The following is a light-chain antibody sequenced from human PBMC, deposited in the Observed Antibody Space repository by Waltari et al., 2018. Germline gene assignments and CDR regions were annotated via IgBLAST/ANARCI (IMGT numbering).Light chain of an antibody. CDR3: CSYTTSSAWV. J-gene: IGLJ3*02. V-gene: IGLV2-14*01. CDR1: SSDVGVYNY. CDR2: DVT. Sequence: QSVLTQPASVSGSPGQSITISCTGTSSDVGVYNYVSWYQQNPGKAPKLMIYDVTKRPSGVADRFSGSKSGNTASLTISGLQAEDEADYYCCSYTTSSAWVFGGGTKLTVL.